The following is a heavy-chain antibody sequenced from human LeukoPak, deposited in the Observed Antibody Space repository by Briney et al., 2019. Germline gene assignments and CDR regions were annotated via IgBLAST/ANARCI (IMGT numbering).Heavy chain of an antibody. J-gene: IGHJ4*02. V-gene: IGHV1-2*06. D-gene: IGHD1-26*01. CDR2: INPNSGGT. CDR3: ARAAPGEWELPPPEPRQFDY. Sequence: GASVKVSCKASGYTFTGYYMHWVRQAPGQGLGWMGRINPNSGGTNYAQKFQGRVTMPRDTSISTAYMELSRLRSDDTAVYYCARAAPGEWELPPPEPRQFDYWGQGTLVTVSS. CDR1: GYTFTGYY.